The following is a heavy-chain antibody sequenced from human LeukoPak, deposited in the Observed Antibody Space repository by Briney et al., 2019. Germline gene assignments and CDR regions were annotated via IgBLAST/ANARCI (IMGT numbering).Heavy chain of an antibody. J-gene: IGHJ4*02. V-gene: IGHV4-38-2*02. D-gene: IGHD3-10*01. CDR2: IYHRGNS. CDR3: AREVESWFGDLLSYFDS. CDR1: GFSIGTGYS. Sequence: SETLSLTCSVSGFSIGTGYSWGWIRQPPGKGLEWIGTIYHRGNSYYNPSLMSRVTISLDTSKNQFSLRLTSVTAADTALYYCAREVESWFGDLLSYFDSWGQGTQVTVSS.